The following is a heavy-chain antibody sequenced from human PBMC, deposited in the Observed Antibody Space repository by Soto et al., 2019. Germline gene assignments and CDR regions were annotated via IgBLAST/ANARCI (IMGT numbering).Heavy chain of an antibody. Sequence: QLHLQESGSGLVKPSQTLSLTCAVSGDAISSGGYSWTWIRQPAGKGLEWIGCMYHSGSTYYNPSLKSRVSISVDRYKSQFSLKLSSVTAADTAVYYCARGIVVVTAAYFDYWGQGTLVTVTS. J-gene: IGHJ4*02. CDR3: ARGIVVVTAAYFDY. CDR2: MYHSGST. D-gene: IGHD2-2*01. V-gene: IGHV4-30-2*01. CDR1: GDAISSGGYS.